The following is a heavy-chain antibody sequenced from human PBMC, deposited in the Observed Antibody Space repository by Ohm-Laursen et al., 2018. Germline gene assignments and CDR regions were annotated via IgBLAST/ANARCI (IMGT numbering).Heavy chain of an antibody. Sequence: GTLSLTCAVYGGSFSGYYWSWIRQPPGKGLEWIGEINHSGSTNYNPSLNSRVTMSVDTSRNQFSLKLTSVTAADTAVYYCAVSEVRYSFTYLADFWGQGTLVTVPS. J-gene: IGHJ4*02. CDR3: AVSEVRYSFTYLADF. CDR2: INHSGST. V-gene: IGHV4-34*01. D-gene: IGHD3-9*01. CDR1: GGSFSGYY.